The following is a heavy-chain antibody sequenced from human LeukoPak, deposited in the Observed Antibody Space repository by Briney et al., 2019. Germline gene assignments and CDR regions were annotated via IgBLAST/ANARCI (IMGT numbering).Heavy chain of an antibody. J-gene: IGHJ4*02. CDR2: INQDGSEK. CDR1: GCTFNIYW. CDR3: ARDKAYGDSEDY. Sequence: PGGSLRLSCAASGCTFNIYWMSWVRQAPGKGLEWVANINQDGSEKYCVDSVKGRFTISRDNAKNSLYLHMNSLRAEDTAVYYSARDKAYGDSEDYWGQGTLVTVSS. V-gene: IGHV3-7*05. D-gene: IGHD4-17*01.